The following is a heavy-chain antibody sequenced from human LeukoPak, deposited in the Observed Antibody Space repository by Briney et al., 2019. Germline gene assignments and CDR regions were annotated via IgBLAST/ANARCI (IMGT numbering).Heavy chain of an antibody. CDR2: IYYSGST. J-gene: IGHJ4*02. V-gene: IGHV4-39*01. D-gene: IGHD3-3*01. CDR1: GGSLSSSSYY. Sequence: SETLSLTCTVSGGSLSSSSYYWGWIRQPPGKGLEWIGRIYYSGSTYYNPSLKSRVTISVDTSKNQFSLKLSSVTAADTAVYYCARQDYDFWSGYLYYFDYWGQGTLVTVSS. CDR3: ARQDYDFWSGYLYYFDY.